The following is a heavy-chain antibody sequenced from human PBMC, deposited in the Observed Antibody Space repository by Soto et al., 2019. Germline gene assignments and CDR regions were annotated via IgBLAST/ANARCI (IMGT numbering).Heavy chain of an antibody. CDR2: ISSSGTTI. J-gene: IGHJ4*02. CDR3: PRVATSTHF. D-gene: IGHD1-26*01. Sequence: GSLRLSCAASGFTFSDYYISWIRQAPGKGLEWVSYISSSGTTIYYADSVKGRFTISRNNARNSLYLQMNSLRAEDTAVYYFPRVATSTHFCGKATLRTLSS. V-gene: IGHV3-11*01. CDR1: GFTFSDYY.